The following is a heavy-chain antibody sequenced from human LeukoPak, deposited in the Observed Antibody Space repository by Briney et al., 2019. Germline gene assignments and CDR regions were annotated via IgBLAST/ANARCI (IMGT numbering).Heavy chain of an antibody. Sequence: ASVKVSCKASGYTFTSYGISWVRQAPGQGLEWMGWISAYNGNTSYAQKLQGRVTMTTDTSTSTAYMELRSLRSDDTAVYYCARDSQDYGGNSGSWFDYWGQGTLVTVSS. J-gene: IGHJ4*02. D-gene: IGHD4-23*01. CDR1: GYTFTSYG. CDR2: ISAYNGNT. CDR3: ARDSQDYGGNSGSWFDY. V-gene: IGHV1-18*01.